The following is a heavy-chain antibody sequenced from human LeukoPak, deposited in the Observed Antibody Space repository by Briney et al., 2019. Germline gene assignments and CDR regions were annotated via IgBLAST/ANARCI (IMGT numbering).Heavy chain of an antibody. J-gene: IGHJ4*02. CDR2: VNHSGST. D-gene: IGHD3-16*01. V-gene: IGHV4-34*01. CDR3: ARAPPPGATAYGVVDY. CDR1: GGSFSGYY. Sequence: PSETLSLTCAVYGGSFSGYYWSWIRHPPGKGLEWIGEVNHSGSTNYSPSLKSRVTISVDTSKNQFSLKLSSVTAADTAVYSCARAPPPGATAYGVVDYWGQGTLVTVSS.